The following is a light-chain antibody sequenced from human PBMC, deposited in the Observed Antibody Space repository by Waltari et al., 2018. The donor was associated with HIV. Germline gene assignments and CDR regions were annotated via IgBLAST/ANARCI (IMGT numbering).Light chain of an antibody. V-gene: IGKV3-15*01. J-gene: IGKJ4*01. Sequence: EIVMTQSPATLSVSPGERATLSCRASQSISSNLAWYQHKPGQAPRLLIYGSSTRATGIPARFSGSGSGTEFTLTISSLQSEDFAVYYCQQYNNWPPRATFGGVTKVEIK. CDR2: GSS. CDR1: QSISSN. CDR3: QQYNNWPPRAT.